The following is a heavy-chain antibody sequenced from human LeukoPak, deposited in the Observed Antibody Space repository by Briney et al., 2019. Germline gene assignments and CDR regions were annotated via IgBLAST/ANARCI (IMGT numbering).Heavy chain of an antibody. CDR3: ARLRYDILTGYYRGYYFDY. Sequence: KSSETLSLTCTVSGGSISSYYWSWIRQPPGKGLEWIGYIYYSGSTNYNPSLKSRVTISVDTSKNQFSLKLSSVTAADTAVYYCARLRYDILTGYYRGYYFDYWGQGTLVTVSS. CDR2: IYYSGST. V-gene: IGHV4-59*08. D-gene: IGHD3-9*01. CDR1: GGSISSYY. J-gene: IGHJ4*02.